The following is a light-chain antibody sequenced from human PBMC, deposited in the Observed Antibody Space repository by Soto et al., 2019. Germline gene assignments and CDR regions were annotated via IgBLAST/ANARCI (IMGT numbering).Light chain of an antibody. J-gene: IGLJ3*02. CDR1: RSDVGGYNY. V-gene: IGLV2-14*01. CDR2: DVS. Sequence: QSALTQPASVSGSPGQSITISCTGTRSDVGGYNYVSWYQQHPGKAPKLMIYDVSNRPSGVSNRFSGSKSGNTASLTISGLQAEDEADYYCSSYTSSSTLNWVFGGGTKVTVL. CDR3: SSYTSSSTLNWV.